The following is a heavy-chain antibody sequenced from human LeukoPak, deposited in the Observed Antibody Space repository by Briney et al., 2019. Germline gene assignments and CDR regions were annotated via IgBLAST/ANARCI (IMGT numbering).Heavy chain of an antibody. CDR2: IYRHDYI. D-gene: IGHD6-13*01. CDR3: ARIPSSSWPGDVFDI. V-gene: IGHV3-53*01. J-gene: IGHJ3*02. CDR1: GFTVSSNY. Sequence: GGSLRLSCAASGFTVSSNYMNWVRQAPGTGLEWVSVIYRHDYIYYADFVKGRFTISRDNSKNTVYLQMNSLKAEDTAVYYCARIPSSSWPGDVFDIWGQGTMVTVSS.